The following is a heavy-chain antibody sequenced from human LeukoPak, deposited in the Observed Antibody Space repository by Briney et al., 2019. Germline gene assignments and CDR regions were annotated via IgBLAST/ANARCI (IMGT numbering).Heavy chain of an antibody. Sequence: PGGSLRLSCAASGFTFSSYGMSWVRQAPGKGLEWVSAISGSGGSTYYADSVKGRFTISRDNSKNTLYLQMNSLRAEDTAVYYCARARLYSSDVPGWFDPWGRGILVTVSS. J-gene: IGHJ5*02. CDR2: ISGSGGST. D-gene: IGHD6-19*01. CDR3: ARARLYSSDVPGWFDP. CDR1: GFTFSSYG. V-gene: IGHV3-23*01.